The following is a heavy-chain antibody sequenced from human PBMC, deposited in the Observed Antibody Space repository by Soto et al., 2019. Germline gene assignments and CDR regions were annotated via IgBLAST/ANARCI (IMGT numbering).Heavy chain of an antibody. CDR2: IIPIFGTA. J-gene: IGHJ3*02. Sequence: GASVKVSCKASGCTFSSYAISCVRQAPGQGLEWMGGIIPIFGTANYAQKFQGRVTITADESTSTAYMELSSLRSEDTAVYYCARVVGSWYPPDAFDIWGQGTMVTVSS. CDR1: GCTFSSYA. V-gene: IGHV1-69*13. D-gene: IGHD6-13*01. CDR3: ARVVGSWYPPDAFDI.